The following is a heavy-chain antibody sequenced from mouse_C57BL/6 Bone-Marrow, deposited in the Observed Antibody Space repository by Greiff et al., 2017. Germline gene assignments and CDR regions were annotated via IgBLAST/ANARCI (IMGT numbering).Heavy chain of an antibody. V-gene: IGHV1-63*01. CDR3: ARSEDYDKYFDG. CDR2: IYPGGGYT. J-gene: IGHJ1*03. Sequence: QVQLKESGAELVRPGTSVKMSCKASGYTFTNYWIGWAKQRPGHGLEWIGDIYPGGGYTNYNEKFKGKATLTADKSSSTAYMQFSSLTSEDSAIYYCARSEDYDKYFDGWGTGTTVTVSS. D-gene: IGHD2-4*01. CDR1: GYTFTNYW.